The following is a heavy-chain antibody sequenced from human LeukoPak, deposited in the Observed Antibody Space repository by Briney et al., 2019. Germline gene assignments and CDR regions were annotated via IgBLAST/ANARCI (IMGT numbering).Heavy chain of an antibody. J-gene: IGHJ4*02. D-gene: IGHD6-19*01. CDR3: ARTHSSGWYLVMWGGAIDY. V-gene: IGHV4-34*01. CDR1: GGSFSGYY. Sequence: PSETLSLTCAVYGGSFSGYYWSWIRQPPGKGLEWIGEINHSGSTNYNPSLKSRVTISVDTSKNQFSLKLSSVTAADTAVYYCARTHSSGWYLVMWGGAIDYWGQGTLVTVSP. CDR2: INHSGST.